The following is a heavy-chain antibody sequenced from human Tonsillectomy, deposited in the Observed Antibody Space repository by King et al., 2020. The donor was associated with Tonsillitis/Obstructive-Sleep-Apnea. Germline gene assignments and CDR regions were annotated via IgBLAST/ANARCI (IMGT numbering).Heavy chain of an antibody. Sequence: VQLVESGGGLVQPGGSLRLSCAASGFTFSSYWMHWVRQAPGKGLVWVSRINSDGSSTSYADSVKGRFTFSRDNAKNTLYLQMNSLRAEDTAVYYCARDTAVAGFWYFDLWGRGTLVTVSS. V-gene: IGHV3-74*01. D-gene: IGHD6-19*01. CDR1: GFTFSSYW. CDR3: ARDTAVAGFWYFDL. J-gene: IGHJ2*01. CDR2: INSDGSST.